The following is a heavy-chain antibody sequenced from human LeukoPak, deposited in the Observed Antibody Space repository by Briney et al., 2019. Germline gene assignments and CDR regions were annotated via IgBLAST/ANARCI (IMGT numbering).Heavy chain of an antibody. CDR3: ARDPSYDQGSDF. Sequence: PSQTLSLTCGIFGDRVSSNTAAWYWIRQSPSRGLEWLGRTFYRFKWFYEYAVSVRSRISINVDTSKNQFSLRLTSVTPEDTAVYYCARDPSYDQGSDFWGQGTLVTVSS. D-gene: IGHD3-10*01. CDR1: GDRVSSNTAA. V-gene: IGHV6-1*01. CDR2: TFYRFKWFY. J-gene: IGHJ1*01.